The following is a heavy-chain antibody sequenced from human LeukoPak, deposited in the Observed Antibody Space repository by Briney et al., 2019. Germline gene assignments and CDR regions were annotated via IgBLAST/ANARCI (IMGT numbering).Heavy chain of an antibody. Sequence: PSETLSLTCAVYGGSFSGYYWTWIRQPPGKGLEWIGEINHSGSTSYNPSLKSRVTISVDTSNSQSSLKLSSVTAADTAVYYCASFKYFDWFPDYWGQGTLVTVSS. CDR2: INHSGST. V-gene: IGHV4-34*01. CDR1: GGSFSGYY. CDR3: ASFKYFDWFPDY. D-gene: IGHD3-9*01. J-gene: IGHJ4*02.